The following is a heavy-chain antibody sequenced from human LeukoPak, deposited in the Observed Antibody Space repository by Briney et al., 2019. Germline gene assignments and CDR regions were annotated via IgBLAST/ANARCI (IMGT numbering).Heavy chain of an antibody. Sequence: ASVKVSCKASGYTFTAYYIHWVQQAPGQGLEWMGRINPNGGATNYAPKFQGRVTMTRDTSINTAYMELSRLRSDDTAFYYCARESSSADAYDFWGHGTMVTVSS. J-gene: IGHJ3*01. CDR2: INPNGGAT. CDR1: GYTFTAYY. V-gene: IGHV1-2*06. CDR3: ARESSSADAYDF. D-gene: IGHD6-6*01.